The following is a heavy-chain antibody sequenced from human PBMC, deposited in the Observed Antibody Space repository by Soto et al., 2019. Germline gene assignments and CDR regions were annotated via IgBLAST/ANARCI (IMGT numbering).Heavy chain of an antibody. CDR2: IKQDGSEK. J-gene: IGHJ6*02. D-gene: IGHD3-3*01. CDR1: GFTFSSYW. V-gene: IGHV3-7*05. CDR3: ARGGPHTYYDFWSGYPRMDV. Sequence: EVQLVESGGGLVQPGGSLRLSCAASGFTFSSYWMSWVRQAPGKGLEWVANIKQDGSEKYYVDSVKGRFTISRDNAKNSLYLQMNSLRAEDTAVYYCARGGPHTYYDFWSGYPRMDVWGQGTTVTVSS.